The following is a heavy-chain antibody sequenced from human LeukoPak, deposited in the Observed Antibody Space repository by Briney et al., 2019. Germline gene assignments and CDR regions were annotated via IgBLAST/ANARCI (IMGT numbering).Heavy chain of an antibody. CDR2: INGKRGDT. D-gene: IGHD3-9*01. J-gene: IGHJ4*02. CDR3: ARDFDWGPDY. V-gene: IGHV1-2*02. Sequence: ASVKVSCKTSGYTFTGHYMHWVRQAPGQGLEWMGWINGKRGDTNYAQKFQDRVTMTRDTSISTFYIQLSSLTADDTAVYYCARDFDWGPDYWGQGTLVTVSS. CDR1: GYTFTGHY.